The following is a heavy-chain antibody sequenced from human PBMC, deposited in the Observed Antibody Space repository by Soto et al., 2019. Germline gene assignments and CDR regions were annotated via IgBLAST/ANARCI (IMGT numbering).Heavy chain of an antibody. CDR1: GGSFSGYY. CDR2: INHGGST. Sequence: PSETLSLTCAVYGGSFSGYYWTWIRQPPGKGLEWIGEINHGGSTNYNPSLKSRVAISVDTSKNQVSLKLSSVTAADTAVYYCARDFTPPRQRPNAVHYYHSMDVWGKGTTVTVSS. CDR3: ARDFTPPRQRPNAVHYYHSMDV. J-gene: IGHJ6*03. D-gene: IGHD1-1*01. V-gene: IGHV4-34*01.